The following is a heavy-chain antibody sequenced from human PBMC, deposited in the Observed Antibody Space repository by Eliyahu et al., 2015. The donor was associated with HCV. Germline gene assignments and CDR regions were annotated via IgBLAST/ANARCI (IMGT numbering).Heavy chain of an antibody. CDR2: ISWNSGGI. CDR3: AKDIGCSSPSCHRTGRDSDYYGMDV. V-gene: IGHV3-9*01. D-gene: IGHD2-2*01. CDR1: GFXXXYXS. J-gene: IGHJ6*02. Sequence: EVQLVXSGGGLVQPGRSLXLSCAAXGFXXXYXSMXGVRQAPGKGLGWVSGISWNSGGIGYADSVKGRFTISRDNAKNSLYLQMNSLRGDDTAFYYCAKDIGCSSPSCHRTGRDSDYYGMDVWGQGTTVTVSS.